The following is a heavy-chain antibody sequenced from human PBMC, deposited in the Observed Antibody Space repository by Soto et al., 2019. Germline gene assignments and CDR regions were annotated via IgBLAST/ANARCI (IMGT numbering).Heavy chain of an antibody. Sequence: GESLKISCNTSGFTFTTTWIGWVRQMPGKGLELMGVIYPGDSDTRYDPSFQGQVTISADKSISTTFLQWSSLTASDTAIYYCERNGGYFGLDTWFDSWGPGTLVTVYS. J-gene: IGHJ5*01. CDR3: ERNGGYFGLDTWFDS. CDR2: IYPGDSDT. D-gene: IGHD3-9*01. V-gene: IGHV5-51*01. CDR1: GFTFTTTW.